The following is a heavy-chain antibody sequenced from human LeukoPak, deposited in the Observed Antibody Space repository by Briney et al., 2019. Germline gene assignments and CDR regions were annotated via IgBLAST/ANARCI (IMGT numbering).Heavy chain of an antibody. V-gene: IGHV3-43*01. CDR1: GFTFDDYS. CDR2: ISSDGGST. D-gene: IGHD3-10*01. CDR3: AKGRYGSGSFSTPFEY. Sequence: GGSLRLSCAASGFTFDDYSMHWVRQAPGKGLEWVSLISSDGGSTYYADSVKGRFTISRDNSKNSLYVQLNNLRTEDTALYYCAKGRYGSGSFSTPFEYWGQGTLATVSS. J-gene: IGHJ4*02.